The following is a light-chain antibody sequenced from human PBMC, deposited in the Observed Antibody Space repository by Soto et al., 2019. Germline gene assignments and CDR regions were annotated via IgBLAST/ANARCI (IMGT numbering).Light chain of an antibody. V-gene: IGKV3D-15*01. CDR1: QSIRSD. Sequence: EVVMTQSPATLSVSPGERATLSCRASQSIRSDLAWYQQKPGQAPRLLIHGASTRATGIPARFSGSGSGTDFTLTISSLESRDFALYYCQYYNKWYTFGQGTQLEI. CDR2: GAS. J-gene: IGKJ2*01. CDR3: QYYNKWYT.